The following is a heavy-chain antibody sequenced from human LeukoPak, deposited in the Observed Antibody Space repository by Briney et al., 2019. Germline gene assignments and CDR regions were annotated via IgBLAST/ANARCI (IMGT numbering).Heavy chain of an antibody. CDR1: GFTFSNYG. CDR3: AKDREIPIIDY. D-gene: IGHD3-10*01. CDR2: ISYDGSDK. V-gene: IGHV3-30*18. J-gene: IGHJ4*02. Sequence: GGSLRLSCAASGFTFSNYGMHWVRQAPGKGLEWLAVISYDGSDKYYADSVKGRFTISRDNSKNTLYLQMNSLRAEDTALYYCAKDREIPIIDYWGQGTVVTVSS.